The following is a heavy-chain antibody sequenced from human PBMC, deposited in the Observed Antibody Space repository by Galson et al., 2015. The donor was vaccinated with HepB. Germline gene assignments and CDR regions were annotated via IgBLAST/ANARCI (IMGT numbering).Heavy chain of an antibody. Sequence: ETLSLTCAVYGGSFTGYYWIWIRQPPGKGLEWIGEINHGGTANYSPSLESRVTISVDESKKQFSLRLTSVTAADTAVYYCARGLIRNYDFWGGTKSWFDPWGQGTLVTVSS. V-gene: IGHV4-34*01. CDR2: INHGGTA. CDR1: GGSFTGYY. D-gene: IGHD3-3*01. J-gene: IGHJ5*02. CDR3: ARGLIRNYDFWGGTKSWFDP.